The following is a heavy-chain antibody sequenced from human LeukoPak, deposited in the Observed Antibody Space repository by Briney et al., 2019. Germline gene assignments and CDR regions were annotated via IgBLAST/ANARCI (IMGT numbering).Heavy chain of an antibody. CDR1: GYTFTSYY. CDR3: ARLGMVADLYFDH. CDR2: INPSGGST. Sequence: ASVKVSCKASGYTFTSYYMHWVRQAPGQGLEWMGIINPSGGSTTYAQKFQGRVTMTRDTSTSTVYMELSSLRSEDTAVYYCARLGMVADLYFDHWGQGTLVTVSS. D-gene: IGHD6-19*01. V-gene: IGHV1-46*01. J-gene: IGHJ4*02.